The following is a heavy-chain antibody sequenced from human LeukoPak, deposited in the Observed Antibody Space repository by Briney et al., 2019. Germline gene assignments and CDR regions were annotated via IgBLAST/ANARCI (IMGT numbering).Heavy chain of an antibody. D-gene: IGHD3-3*01. V-gene: IGHV4-39*01. CDR2: IYYSGST. CDR3: ARFGSNYFDY. J-gene: IGHJ4*02. CDR1: GGSISTTGYY. Sequence: SETLSLTCTVSGGSISTTGYYWGWIRQPPGKGLDCIGSIYYSGSTYYNPSLKSRVTISVDTSKNQFSLKLSSVTAADTAVYYCARFGSNYFDYWGQGTLATVSS.